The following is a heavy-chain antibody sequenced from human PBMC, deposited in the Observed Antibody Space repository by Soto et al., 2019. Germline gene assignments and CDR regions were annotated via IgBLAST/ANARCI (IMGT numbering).Heavy chain of an antibody. CDR3: ARDSVVGPAATRYYYGMDV. D-gene: IGHD2-2*01. Sequence: QVQLVQSGAEVKKPGASVKVSCKASGYTFTGYYMHWVRQAPGQGLEWMGWINPNSGGTNYAQKFRGWFTMPRETSSSTAYMELSRLRADDTAVYYCARDSVVGPAATRYYYGMDVWGQGTTVTVSS. V-gene: IGHV1-2*04. CDR2: INPNSGGT. CDR1: GYTFTGYY. J-gene: IGHJ6*02.